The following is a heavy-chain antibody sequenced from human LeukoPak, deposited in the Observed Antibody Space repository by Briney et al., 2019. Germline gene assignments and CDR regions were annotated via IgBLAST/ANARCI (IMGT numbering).Heavy chain of an antibody. CDR1: GGSFSGYY. D-gene: IGHD3-10*01. V-gene: IGHV4-34*01. Sequence: SETLSLTCAVYGGSFSGYYWSWIRQPPGKGLEWIGEINHSGSTNYNPSLKSRVTISLDTSRNQFSLKLNSVTAADTAVYYCARSSYYYAADASDIWGQGTMVTVSS. CDR3: ARSSYYYAADASDI. J-gene: IGHJ3*02. CDR2: INHSGST.